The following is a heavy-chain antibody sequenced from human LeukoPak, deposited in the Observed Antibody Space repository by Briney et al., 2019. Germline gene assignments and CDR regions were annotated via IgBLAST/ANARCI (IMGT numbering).Heavy chain of an antibody. CDR1: GFTFSSYA. V-gene: IGHV3-30*04. J-gene: IGHJ3*02. CDR3: AKAHMVRGVMVPHAFDI. Sequence: GGSLRLSCAASGFTFSSYAMHWVRQAPGKGLEWVAVISYDGSNKYYADSVKGRFTISRDNSKNTLYLQMNSLRAEDTAVYYCAKAHMVRGVMVPHAFDIWGQGTMVTVSS. D-gene: IGHD3-10*01. CDR2: ISYDGSNK.